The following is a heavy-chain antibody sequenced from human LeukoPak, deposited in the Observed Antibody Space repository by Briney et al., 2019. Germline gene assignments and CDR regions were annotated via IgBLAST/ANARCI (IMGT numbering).Heavy chain of an antibody. V-gene: IGHV4-34*01. Sequence: PSETLSLTCAVYGGSFSGYYWSWIRQPPGKGLEWIGEINHSGSTNYNPSLKSRVTISVDTSKNQFSLKLSSVTAADTAVDYCAREGRVPAAKAYYFDYWGQETLVTVSS. CDR2: INHSGST. D-gene: IGHD2-2*01. J-gene: IGHJ4*02. CDR3: AREGRVPAAKAYYFDY. CDR1: GGSFSGYY.